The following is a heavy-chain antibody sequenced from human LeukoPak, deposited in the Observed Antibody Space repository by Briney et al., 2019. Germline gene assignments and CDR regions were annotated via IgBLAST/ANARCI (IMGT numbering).Heavy chain of an antibody. V-gene: IGHV3-23*01. D-gene: IGHD6-13*01. CDR2: ISGSGGST. CDR3: ARVAQDSSSWSRDAFDI. CDR1: GFTFSSYA. Sequence: GGSLRLSCAASGFTFSSYAMSWVRQAPRKGLEWVSAISGSGGSTYYADSVKGRFTISRDNAKNSLYLQMNSLRAEDTAVYYCARVAQDSSSWSRDAFDIWGQGTMVTVSS. J-gene: IGHJ3*02.